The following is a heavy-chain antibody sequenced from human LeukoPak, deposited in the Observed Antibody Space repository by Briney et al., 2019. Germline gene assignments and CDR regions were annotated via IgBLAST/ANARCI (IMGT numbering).Heavy chain of an antibody. CDR1: GGSISSSSYY. V-gene: IGHV4-39*07. D-gene: IGHD6-13*01. Sequence: PSETLSLTCTVSGGSISSSSYYWGWIRQPPGKGLEWIGEINHSGSTNYNPSLKSRVTISVDTSKNQFSLKLSSVTAADTAVYYCARLPRFAAAADFDYWGRGILVTVSS. CDR2: INHSGST. CDR3: ARLPRFAAAADFDY. J-gene: IGHJ4*02.